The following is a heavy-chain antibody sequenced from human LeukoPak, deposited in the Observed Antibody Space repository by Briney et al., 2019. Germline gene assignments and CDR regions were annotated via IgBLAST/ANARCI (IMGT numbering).Heavy chain of an antibody. Sequence: PGESLRLSCAASGFTFSSFSMNWVRQAPGKGLEWVSSISGNNDYIYYADSVKGRFTISRDNAKNSLYLQLNSLRAEDTAVYYCARERVEYSYGVFDYWGQGALVTVSS. J-gene: IGHJ4*02. D-gene: IGHD5-18*01. CDR2: ISGNNDYI. CDR1: GFTFSSFS. V-gene: IGHV3-21*01. CDR3: ARERVEYSYGVFDY.